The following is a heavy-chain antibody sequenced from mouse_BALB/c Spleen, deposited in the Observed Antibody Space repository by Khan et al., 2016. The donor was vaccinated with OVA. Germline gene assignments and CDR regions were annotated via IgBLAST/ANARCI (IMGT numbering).Heavy chain of an antibody. CDR3: ARWFAY. CDR2: ITYSGGT. J-gene: IGHJ3*01. V-gene: IGHV3-2*02. CDR1: GYSITSDYA. Sequence: EVKLLESGPGLVKPSQSPSLTCTVTGYSITSDYAWNWIRQFPGNKLEWMGYITYSGGTSYHPSLKSRISITRDTSKNQFFLRLNSVTTEDSATYYCARWFAYWGQGTLVTVS.